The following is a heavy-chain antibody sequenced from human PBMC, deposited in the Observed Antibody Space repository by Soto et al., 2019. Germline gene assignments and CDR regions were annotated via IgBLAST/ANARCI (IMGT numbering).Heavy chain of an antibody. Sequence: EVQLVESGGGLVQPGGSLRLSCAASAFSFSSYWMSWVRQAPEKGVEWVANIKQDGSEKYYVDSVKGRFTISRDNAKNSRYLQMNSLRAEDTAVYYCARTSLYCSSTSCYSHHYYYMDVWGKGTTVTVSS. J-gene: IGHJ6*03. CDR1: AFSFSSYW. CDR3: ARTSLYCSSTSCYSHHYYYMDV. D-gene: IGHD2-2*01. V-gene: IGHV3-7*01. CDR2: IKQDGSEK.